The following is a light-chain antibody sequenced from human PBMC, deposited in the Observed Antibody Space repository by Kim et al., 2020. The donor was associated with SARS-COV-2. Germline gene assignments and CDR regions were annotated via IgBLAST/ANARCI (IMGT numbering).Light chain of an antibody. Sequence: SYELTQPPSVSVAPGKTAGITCGGNNIGSKSVHWYQQKPGQATVLVIYYDSDRPSGIPERFSGSNSGNTATLTISRVEAGDEADYYCQVWDSSSDHPVFGGGTQLTVL. J-gene: IGLJ3*02. CDR3: QVWDSSSDHPV. CDR2: YDS. V-gene: IGLV3-21*04. CDR1: NIGSKS.